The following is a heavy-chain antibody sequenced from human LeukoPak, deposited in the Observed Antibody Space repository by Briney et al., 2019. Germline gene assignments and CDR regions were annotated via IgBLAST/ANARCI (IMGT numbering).Heavy chain of an antibody. J-gene: IGHJ6*03. CDR3: AKGGGFDWLKYYYMDV. CDR2: ISSSSSYI. D-gene: IGHD3-9*01. CDR1: GFTFSSYS. V-gene: IGHV3-21*04. Sequence: GGSLRLACAASGFTFSSYSMNWVRQAPGKGLEWVSSISSSSSYIYYADSVKGRFTISRDNAKNSLYLQMSSLRAEDTAVYYCAKGGGFDWLKYYYMDVWGKGTTVIISS.